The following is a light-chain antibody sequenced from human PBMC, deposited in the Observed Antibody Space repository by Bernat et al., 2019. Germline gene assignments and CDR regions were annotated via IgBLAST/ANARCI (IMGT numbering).Light chain of an antibody. CDR2: YDS. Sequence: SYVLTQPPSVSVAPGKTARITCGGNNIGNKSVHWYQQKPGQAPVMVIYYDSDRPSGIPERFSGSNSGNTATLTISRVEAGDEDDDYCRVWDRSSDHVVFGGGTKLTVL. CDR1: NIGNKS. J-gene: IGLJ2*01. V-gene: IGLV3-21*04. CDR3: RVWDRSSDHVV.